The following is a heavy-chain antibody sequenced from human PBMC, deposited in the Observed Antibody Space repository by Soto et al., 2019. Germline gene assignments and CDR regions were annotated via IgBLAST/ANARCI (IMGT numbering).Heavy chain of an antibody. V-gene: IGHV1-69*13. Sequence: GASVKVSCKASGGTLSSYAISWVRQAPGQGLEWMGGIIPIFGTANYAQKFQGRVTITADESTSTAYMELSSLRSEDTAVYYCARGAVAGPFDYWGQGTLVTVSS. CDR3: ARGAVAGPFDY. CDR1: GGTLSSYA. D-gene: IGHD6-19*01. CDR2: IIPIFGTA. J-gene: IGHJ4*02.